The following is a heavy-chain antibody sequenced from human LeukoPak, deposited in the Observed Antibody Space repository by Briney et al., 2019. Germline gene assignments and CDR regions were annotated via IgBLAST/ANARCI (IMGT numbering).Heavy chain of an antibody. D-gene: IGHD3-3*01. CDR3: ARLRITTFGVVPDYFDY. V-gene: IGHV4-34*01. Sequence: SETLSLTCAVYGGSFSGYYWSWIRQPPGKGLEWIGEINHSGSTNYNPSLKSRVTISVDTSKNQFSLKLSSATAADTAVYYCARLRITTFGVVPDYFDYWGQGTLVTVSS. J-gene: IGHJ4*02. CDR2: INHSGST. CDR1: GGSFSGYY.